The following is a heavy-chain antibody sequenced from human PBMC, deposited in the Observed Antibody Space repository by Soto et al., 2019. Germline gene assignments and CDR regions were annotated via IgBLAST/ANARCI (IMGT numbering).Heavy chain of an antibody. Sequence: SETLSLTCTVSRGSISSYYWSWIRQPPGKGLEWIGDISYNGSTKYNPSLKSRVAISVDTSKRQFSLRLTSVTAADTAVYYCARGKGYGYRGISYGMDVWGQGTTVTVS. CDR1: RGSISSYY. V-gene: IGHV4-59*01. J-gene: IGHJ6*02. CDR3: ARGKGYGYRGISYGMDV. D-gene: IGHD5-18*01. CDR2: ISYNGST.